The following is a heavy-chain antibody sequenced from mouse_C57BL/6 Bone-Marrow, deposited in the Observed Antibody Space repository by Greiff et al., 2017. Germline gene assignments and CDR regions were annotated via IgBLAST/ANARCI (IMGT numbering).Heavy chain of an antibody. CDR2: LYPRSGNT. CDR1: GYTFTSYG. J-gene: IGHJ2*01. D-gene: IGHD4-1*01. CDR3: ARHWGDY. V-gene: IGHV1-81*01. Sequence: QVQLKESGAELARPGASVKLSCKASGYTFTSYGISWVKQRTGQGLAWIGELYPRSGNTYYNEKFKGKATLTADKSSSTAYMELRSLTSEDSAVYFCARHWGDYWGQGTTLTVSS.